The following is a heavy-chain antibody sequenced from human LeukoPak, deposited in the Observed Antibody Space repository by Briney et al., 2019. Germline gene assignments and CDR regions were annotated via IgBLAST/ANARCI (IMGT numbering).Heavy chain of an antibody. J-gene: IGHJ4*02. D-gene: IGHD3-3*01. V-gene: IGHV3-74*01. Sequence: PGGSLRLSCAASGFSVSNNYMSWVRQAPGKGLVWVSRINSDGSSTSYADSVKGRFTISRDNAKNTLYVQMNSLRAEDTAVYYCTTNPIGGFDYWGQGTLVTVSS. CDR1: GFSVSNNY. CDR2: INSDGSST. CDR3: TTNPIGGFDY.